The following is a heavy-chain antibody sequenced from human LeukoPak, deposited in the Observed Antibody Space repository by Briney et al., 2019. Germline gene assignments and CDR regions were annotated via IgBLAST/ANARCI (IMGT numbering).Heavy chain of an antibody. V-gene: IGHV5-51*01. CDR3: ARYHSSAWYADY. CDR2: ICPGDSDT. D-gene: IGHD6-19*01. J-gene: IGHJ4*02. Sequence: GESLKISCKGSGYSFTSYWIGWVRQMPGKGLEWMGIICPGDSDTSYSPSFQGQVTISADKSIDTAYLQWSSLKASDTAMYYCARYHSSAWYADYWGQGTLLTVSS. CDR1: GYSFTSYW.